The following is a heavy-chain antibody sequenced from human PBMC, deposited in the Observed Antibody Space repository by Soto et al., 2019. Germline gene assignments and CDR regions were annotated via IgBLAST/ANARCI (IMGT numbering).Heavy chain of an antibody. CDR3: ARQRGGVPAARYYYGMDV. D-gene: IGHD2-2*01. CDR2: ISSSSRYI. J-gene: IGHJ6*02. Sequence: PGGSLRLSCAASGFTFSSDSMNWVRQAPGKGLEWVSSISSSSRYIYYADSVKGRFTISRDNAKNSLYLQMNSLRAEDTAVYYCARQRGGVPAARYYYGMDVWGQGTTVTVSS. CDR1: GFTFSSDS. V-gene: IGHV3-21*01.